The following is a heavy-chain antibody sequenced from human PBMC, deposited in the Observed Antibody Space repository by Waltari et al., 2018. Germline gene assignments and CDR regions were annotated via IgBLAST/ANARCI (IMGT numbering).Heavy chain of an antibody. CDR3: VRSDWDSSSWYSRGGGNWFDP. CDR2: IYKNGKT. Sequence: QVHLQESGPGLVKPSETLSLTCIVSGYSISSGYYWGWIRQPPGKGLEWIGSIYKNGKTTYNRPLKSPVTIYVETSKNQLSLKMVSGRAAKTALYYCVRSDWDSSSWYSRGGGNWFDPWGQGTLVTVSS. CDR1: GYSISSGYY. J-gene: IGHJ5*02. V-gene: IGHV4-38-2*02. D-gene: IGHD6-13*01.